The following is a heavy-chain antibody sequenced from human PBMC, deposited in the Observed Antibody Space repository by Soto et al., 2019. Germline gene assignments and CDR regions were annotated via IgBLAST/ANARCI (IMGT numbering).Heavy chain of an antibody. D-gene: IGHD3-22*01. CDR3: ARVDSSGSYFDY. J-gene: IGHJ4*02. CDR1: GGSISSYY. CDR2: IYYTGST. V-gene: IGHV4-59*01. Sequence: QVQLQESGPGLVKPSETLSLTCTVSGGSISSYYWIWIRQPPGKGLEWIAYIYYTGSTNYNPSLKSRVTLSADTSKNQFSLKLISVTAADTAMYYCARVDSSGSYFDYWGQGTLVTVSS.